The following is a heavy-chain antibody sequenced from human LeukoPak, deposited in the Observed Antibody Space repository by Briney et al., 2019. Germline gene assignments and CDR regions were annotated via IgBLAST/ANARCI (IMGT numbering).Heavy chain of an antibody. D-gene: IGHD1-26*01. V-gene: IGHV3-53*01. Sequence: GGSLRLSCAASGFTFRTDYMTWVRQAPGKGLEWVSIIYSDGSTYYADSVRGRFSISRDNSKNTVYLQMNSLRAEDTAVYYCTRSVSGSYPIVHWGQGTLVTVSS. J-gene: IGHJ4*02. CDR1: GFTFRTDY. CDR2: IYSDGST. CDR3: TRSVSGSYPIVH.